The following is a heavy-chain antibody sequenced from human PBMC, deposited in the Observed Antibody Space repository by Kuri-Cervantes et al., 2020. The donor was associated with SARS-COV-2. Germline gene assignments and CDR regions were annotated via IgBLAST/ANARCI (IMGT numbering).Heavy chain of an antibody. D-gene: IGHD2-2*01. CDR2: ISYDGSNK. J-gene: IGHJ5*02. Sequence: GGSLRLSCAASGFTFSSYAVHWVRQAPGKGLEWVAVISYDGSNKYYADSVKGRFTISRDNSKNTLYLQMNSLRAEDMAVYYCARLIIGCSSTSCYADWGWFDPWGQGTLVPSPQ. V-gene: IGHV3-30-3*01. CDR3: ARLIIGCSSTSCYADWGWFDP. CDR1: GFTFSSYA.